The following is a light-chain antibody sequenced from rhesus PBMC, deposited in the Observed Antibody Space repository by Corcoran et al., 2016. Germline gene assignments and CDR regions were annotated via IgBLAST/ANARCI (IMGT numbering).Light chain of an antibody. V-gene: IGKV3-24*04. Sequence: EIVMTQSPATLALSPGERVTLSCRASQSVSRFLAWYQHKPGQAPRLLIYEASKRATGITDRFSGSGSGTEVTLTIASREPEDVGVFFFLQSSDWPYSFGQGTKVEIK. J-gene: IGKJ2*01. CDR3: LQSSDWPYS. CDR2: EAS. CDR1: QSVSRF.